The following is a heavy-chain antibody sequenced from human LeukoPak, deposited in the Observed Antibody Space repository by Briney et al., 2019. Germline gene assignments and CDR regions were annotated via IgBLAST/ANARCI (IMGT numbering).Heavy chain of an antibody. Sequence: SETLSLTCTFSVGSIRSYYWSWIRQPPGKGLEWIRYIYYSGSTNYNPSLKSRVTISVDTSKNQFSLKLSSVTAADTAVYYCARRHDYGDFPNWFDPWGQGTLVTVSS. V-gene: IGHV4-59*08. CDR3: ARRHDYGDFPNWFDP. D-gene: IGHD4-17*01. J-gene: IGHJ5*02. CDR1: VGSIRSYY. CDR2: IYYSGST.